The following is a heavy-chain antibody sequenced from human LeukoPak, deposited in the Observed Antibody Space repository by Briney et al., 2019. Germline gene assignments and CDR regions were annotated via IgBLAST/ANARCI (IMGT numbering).Heavy chain of an antibody. CDR2: ISSSSSYI. D-gene: IGHD2-2*01. V-gene: IGHV3-21*01. CDR1: GFTFSSYS. CDR3: ARAGGRYCSSTSCYFDY. Sequence: PGGSLRLSCAASGFTFSSYSMNWVRQAPGKGLEWVSSISSSSSYIYYADSVKGRFTISRDNAKNSLYLQMNSLRAEDTAVYYCARAGGRYCSSTSCYFDYWGRGTLVTVSS. J-gene: IGHJ4*02.